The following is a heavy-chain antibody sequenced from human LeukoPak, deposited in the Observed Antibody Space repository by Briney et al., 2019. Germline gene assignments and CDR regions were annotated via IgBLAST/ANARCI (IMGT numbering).Heavy chain of an antibody. D-gene: IGHD3-9*01. CDR3: AKGATYYDILTGYYNY. Sequence: GGSLRLSCGASGFTFSSYAMSWVRQAPGKGLEWVSAISGSGGSTYYADSVKGRFTISRDNSKNTLYLQMNSLRAEDTAVYYCAKGATYYDILTGYYNYWGQGTLVTVSS. V-gene: IGHV3-23*01. J-gene: IGHJ4*02. CDR1: GFTFSSYA. CDR2: ISGSGGST.